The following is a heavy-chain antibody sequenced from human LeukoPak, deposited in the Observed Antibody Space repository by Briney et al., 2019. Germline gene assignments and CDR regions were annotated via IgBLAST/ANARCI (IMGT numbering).Heavy chain of an antibody. CDR2: ISRSGGST. Sequence: GGSLRLSCAGSGFTFSNYAVSWVRQAPGKGLEWVSAISRSGGSTYYADSLKGRFTISRDNAKNRLYLQMNSLRAEDTAIYYCAKNAAFGLLDYWGQGTLVTGSS. D-gene: IGHD6-13*01. J-gene: IGHJ4*02. CDR1: GFTFSNYA. V-gene: IGHV3-23*01. CDR3: AKNAAFGLLDY.